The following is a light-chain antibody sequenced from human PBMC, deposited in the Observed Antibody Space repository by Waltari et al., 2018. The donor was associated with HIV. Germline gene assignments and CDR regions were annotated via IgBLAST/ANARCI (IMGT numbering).Light chain of an antibody. CDR3: STWDERLNGVV. V-gene: IGLV1-44*01. CDR2: AVA. Sequence: QSVLTQPPSASGAPGQGVTISCSGSTPNIGSSNVNWYQQFSRAAPKLLIYAVAQRPSGVPDRVSGSKSGTSASLVISGLQSEDEADYYCSTWDERLNGVVFGGGTRLTVV. CDR1: TPNIGSSN. J-gene: IGLJ2*01.